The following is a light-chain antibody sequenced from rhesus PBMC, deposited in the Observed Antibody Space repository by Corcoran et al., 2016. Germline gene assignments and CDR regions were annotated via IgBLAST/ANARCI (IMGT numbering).Light chain of an antibody. Sequence: DIQMTQSPSSLSASVVDRVTITCRASQGIRSYLAWYQQKPGKAPNLLIYAASPLRSGVPSRFSGTRSETDFTLTISRLQPEDFATYYCQRHDSYPLTYGGGTKVALK. V-gene: IGKV1-25*01. J-gene: IGKJ4*01. CDR2: AAS. CDR3: QRHDSYPLT. CDR1: QGIRSY.